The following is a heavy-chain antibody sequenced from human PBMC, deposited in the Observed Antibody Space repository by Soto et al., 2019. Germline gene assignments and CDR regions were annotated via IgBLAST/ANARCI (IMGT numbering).Heavy chain of an antibody. D-gene: IGHD6-13*01. Sequence: GGSLRLSCAASGFTFDDYTMHWVRQAPGKGLEWVSLISWDGGSTYYADSVKGRFTISRDNSKNSLYLQMNSLRTEDTALYYCAKGGVYSSSWYGLSDPWGQGTLVTVSS. CDR3: AKGGVYSSSWYGLSDP. CDR2: ISWDGGST. V-gene: IGHV3-43*01. CDR1: GFTFDDYT. J-gene: IGHJ5*02.